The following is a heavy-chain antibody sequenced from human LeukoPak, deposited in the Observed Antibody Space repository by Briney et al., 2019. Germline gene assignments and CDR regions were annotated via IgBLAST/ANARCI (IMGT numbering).Heavy chain of an antibody. CDR3: ARGDYGGHPDY. J-gene: IGHJ4*02. CDR1: GYTFTTYG. Sequence: ASVKVSCKASGYTFTTYGITWVRQAPGQGLEWMGWISGYNGNTIYAQKLQGRVTMTTDTSTSTAYMGLRSLRSDDTAVYYCARGDYGGHPDYWGQGTLVTVSP. D-gene: IGHD4-23*01. V-gene: IGHV1-18*01. CDR2: ISGYNGNT.